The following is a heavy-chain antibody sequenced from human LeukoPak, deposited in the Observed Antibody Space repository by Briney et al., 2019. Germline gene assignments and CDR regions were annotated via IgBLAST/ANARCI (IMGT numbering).Heavy chain of an antibody. Sequence: PGGSLRLSCGASGFTFRSYAMSWVRQAPGKGLEWVSAISGSGGSTYYADSVKGRFTISRDNSKNTLYLQMNSLRAEDGAVYYCAKFDYYDSSGYYNKVLDAFDIWGQGTMVTVSS. CDR1: GFTFRSYA. D-gene: IGHD3-22*01. J-gene: IGHJ3*02. CDR3: AKFDYYDSSGYYNKVLDAFDI. CDR2: ISGSGGST. V-gene: IGHV3-23*01.